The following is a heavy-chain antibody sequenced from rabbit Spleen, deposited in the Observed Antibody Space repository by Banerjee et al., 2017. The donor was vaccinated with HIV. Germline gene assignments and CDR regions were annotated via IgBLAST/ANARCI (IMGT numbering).Heavy chain of an antibody. CDR3: ARDPYGISNDIYIVGL. J-gene: IGHJ6*01. D-gene: IGHD8-1*01. V-gene: IGHV1S43*01. CDR2: IYSSSGST. CDR1: GFDLSVNLY. Sequence: QEQLVESGGGLVQPEGSLTLTCKASGFDLSVNLYMCWVRQAPGKGLELIACIYSSSGSTWYASWVNGRFTISSSTSLNTLTLRMTSLTAADTATYFCARDPYGISNDIYIVGLWGPGTLVTVS.